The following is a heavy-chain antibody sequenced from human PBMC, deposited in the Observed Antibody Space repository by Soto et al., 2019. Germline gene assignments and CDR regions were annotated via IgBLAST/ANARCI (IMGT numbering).Heavy chain of an antibody. J-gene: IGHJ3*02. CDR2: ISYDGSNK. D-gene: IGHD2-2*01. Sequence: GGCLRLSCAASGFTFSSYGMHWVRQAPGKGLEWVAVISYDGSNKYYADSVKGRFTISRDNSKNTLYLQMNSLRAEDTAVYYCAKLFGRYCSSTSCSLDAFDIWGQGTMVTVSS. CDR1: GFTFSSYG. V-gene: IGHV3-30*18. CDR3: AKLFGRYCSSTSCSLDAFDI.